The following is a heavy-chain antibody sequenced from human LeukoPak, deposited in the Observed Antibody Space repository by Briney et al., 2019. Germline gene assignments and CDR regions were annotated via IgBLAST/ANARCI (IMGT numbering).Heavy chain of an antibody. J-gene: IGHJ3*02. V-gene: IGHV7-4-1*02. CDR3: ARLDYYDSSGYLEFVDAFDI. Sequence: VASVKVSCKASGYTFTSYAMNWVRQAPGQGLEWMGWINTNTGNPTYAQGFTGRFVFSLDTSVSTAYLQISSLKAEDTAVYYCARLDYYDSSGYLEFVDAFDIWGQGTMVTVSS. CDR2: INTNTGNP. CDR1: GYTFTSYA. D-gene: IGHD3-22*01.